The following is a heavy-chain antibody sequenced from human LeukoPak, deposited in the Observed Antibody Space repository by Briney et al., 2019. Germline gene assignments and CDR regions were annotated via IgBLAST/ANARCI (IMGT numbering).Heavy chain of an antibody. CDR2: MSSGGTYR. CDR3: ARDRPTGASRLFVVQ. J-gene: IGHJ4*02. Sequence: PGGSLRPSFAASGFLFITYSMTWVRQAPGKGLEWVSSMSSGGTYRYYADSVRGRFTISRDNAKNSLSLVMKSLRAEDTAVYYCARDRPTGASRLFVVQWGQGTLVTVSS. D-gene: IGHD3-3*01. V-gene: IGHV3-21*01. CDR1: GFLFITYS.